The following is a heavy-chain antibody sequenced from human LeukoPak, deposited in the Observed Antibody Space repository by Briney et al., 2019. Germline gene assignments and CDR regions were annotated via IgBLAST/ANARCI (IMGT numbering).Heavy chain of an antibody. Sequence: ASVKVSCKTSGYTFTDYYIHWVRQAPGQGLEWMGWINPNSGETNSAQKFQGRVTMTGNTAIRTAYMALSRLTSDDTAVYYCATDRDYSNTERGFDYWGQGTLVTVSS. CDR1: GYTFTDYY. CDR3: ATDRDYSNTERGFDY. D-gene: IGHD4-11*01. J-gene: IGHJ4*02. V-gene: IGHV1-2*02. CDR2: INPNSGET.